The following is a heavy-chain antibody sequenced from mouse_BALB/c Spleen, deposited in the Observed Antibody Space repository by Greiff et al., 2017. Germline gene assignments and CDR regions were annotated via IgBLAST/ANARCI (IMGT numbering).Heavy chain of an antibody. V-gene: IGHV5-6*02. CDR3: ARRLDYGYDGWFAY. CDR2: ISSGGSYT. J-gene: IGHJ3*01. D-gene: IGHD2-2*01. Sequence: EVKLVESGGDLVKPGGSLKLSCAASGFTFSSYGMSWVRQTPDKRLEWVATISSGGSYTYYPDSVKGRFTISRDNAKNTLYLQMSSLKSEDTAMYYCARRLDYGYDGWFAYWGQGTLVTVSA. CDR1: GFTFSSYG.